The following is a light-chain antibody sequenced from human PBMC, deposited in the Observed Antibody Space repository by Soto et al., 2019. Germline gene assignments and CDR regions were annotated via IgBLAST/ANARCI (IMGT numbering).Light chain of an antibody. CDR2: GSS. CDR3: HHYET. J-gene: IGKJ1*01. CDR1: QSVSRSY. Sequence: EIVLTQSPCTLSLSPGDRATLSCRASQSVSRSYLGWYQQKPGQAPRLLMYGSSIRAAGVPDRFSGSGYGTEFTLTIRRLEPEDFTVYYCHHYETFGQGTTVEIK. V-gene: IGKV3-20*01.